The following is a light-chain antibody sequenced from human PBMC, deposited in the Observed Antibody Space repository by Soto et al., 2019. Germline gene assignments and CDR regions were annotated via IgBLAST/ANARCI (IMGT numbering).Light chain of an antibody. J-gene: IGLJ2*01. Sequence: QSVLTQPPSASGTPGQRVAISCSGGSSDIGSNPVNWYLHLPGAAPKLLIYRDNQRPSGVPDRFSGSKSGTSASLTISGLQSEDEFDSFCSGWGDSIEGQGFGGGAKVTVL. CDR3: SGWGDSIEGQG. CDR1: SSDIGSNP. V-gene: IGLV1-44*01. CDR2: RDN.